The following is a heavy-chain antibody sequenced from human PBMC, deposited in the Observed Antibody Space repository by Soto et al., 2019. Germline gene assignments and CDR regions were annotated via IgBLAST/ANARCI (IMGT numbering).Heavy chain of an antibody. Sequence: SSVKVSCKASGGSFSNFGISWVRQAPGQGLEWMGGIVPVFGRPNYAQRFRGRLTITADESTSTGYMELIRLRSDDTAVYYCAREGSGYNFWGQGTQVTVSS. CDR1: GGSFSNFG. CDR3: AREGSGYNF. V-gene: IGHV1-69*13. CDR2: IVPVFGRP. D-gene: IGHD5-12*01. J-gene: IGHJ4*02.